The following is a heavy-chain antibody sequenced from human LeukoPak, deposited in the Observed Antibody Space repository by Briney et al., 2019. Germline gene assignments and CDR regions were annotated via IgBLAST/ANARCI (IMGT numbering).Heavy chain of an antibody. CDR1: GFTFSSYE. J-gene: IGHJ6*02. Sequence: PGGYLRLSCAASGFTFSSYEMNWVRRAPGKGLEWVSYISSSGSTIYYADSVKGRFTISRDNAKNSLYLQMNSLRAEDTAVYYCARDSASLRYFDWVYYGMDVWGQGTTVTVSS. D-gene: IGHD3-9*01. CDR3: ARDSASLRYFDWVYYGMDV. V-gene: IGHV3-48*03. CDR2: ISSSGSTI.